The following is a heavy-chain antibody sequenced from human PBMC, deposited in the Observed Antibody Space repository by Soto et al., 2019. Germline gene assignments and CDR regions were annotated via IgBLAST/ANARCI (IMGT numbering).Heavy chain of an antibody. CDR3: ARAYEGDYFDY. D-gene: IGHD3-16*01. Sequence: QVQLVESGGGVVQPGRSLRLSCAASGLTFSSYAMHWVRQAPGKGLEWVAVISYDGSNKYYADSVKGRFTISRDNSKNTLYLQMNSLRAEDTAVYYCARAYEGDYFDYWGQGTLVTVSS. J-gene: IGHJ4*02. CDR1: GLTFSSYA. CDR2: ISYDGSNK. V-gene: IGHV3-30-3*01.